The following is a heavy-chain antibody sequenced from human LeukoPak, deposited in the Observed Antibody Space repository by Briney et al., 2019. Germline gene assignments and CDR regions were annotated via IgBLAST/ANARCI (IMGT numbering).Heavy chain of an antibody. V-gene: IGHV3-7*04. Sequence: GGSLRLSRAASGFTFSNYWMSWVRQAPGKGLEWVASIDQYGRAKYYVDSVRGRFTFSRDNTKNSLHLQMNSLRAEDTAVYYCARADSYGSILDYWGQGTRVIDSS. CDR3: ARADSYGSILDY. CDR1: GFTFSNYW. D-gene: IGHD5-18*01. J-gene: IGHJ4*02. CDR2: IDQYGRAK.